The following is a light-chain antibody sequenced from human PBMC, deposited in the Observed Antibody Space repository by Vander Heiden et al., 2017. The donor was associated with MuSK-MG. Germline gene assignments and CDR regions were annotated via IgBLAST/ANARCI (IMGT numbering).Light chain of an antibody. CDR1: SSDVGGYKY. CDR2: NVN. V-gene: IGLV2-14*03. J-gene: IGLJ2*01. CDR3: SSHTSKNTLI. Sequence: QSALSQPASVSGSPGQSITISCTGSSSDVGGYKYVAWYQTQPGAAPKLLIYNVNIRPSGLSDRFSGSKSGNTASLTISGLRPEDEADYYCSSHTSKNTLIFGGGTKVTVL.